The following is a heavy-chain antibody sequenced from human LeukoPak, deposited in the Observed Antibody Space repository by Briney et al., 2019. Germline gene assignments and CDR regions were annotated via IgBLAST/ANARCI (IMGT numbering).Heavy chain of an antibody. V-gene: IGHV4-59*08. CDR1: GGSMSGYY. D-gene: IGHD2-2*01. J-gene: IGHJ5*02. CDR2: IYYSGST. CDR3: ARGGSYQLLSSFDP. Sequence: SETLSLTCTVSGGSMSGYYWNWIRQPPGKGLEWSGYIYYSGSTNYNPSLKSRVTISVDTSKNQFSLKLSSVTAADTAVYYCARGGSYQLLSSFDPWGQGTLVTVSS.